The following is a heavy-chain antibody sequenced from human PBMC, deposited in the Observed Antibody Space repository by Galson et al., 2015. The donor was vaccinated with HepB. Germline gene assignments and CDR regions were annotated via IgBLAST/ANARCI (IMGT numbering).Heavy chain of an antibody. Sequence: SVKVSCKASGYTFANYGITWVRQAPGQGLEWMGWISAYTGDTKYAQKFQGRVTMTTDTSTSTAYMELRSLRSDDTAVYYCARDRVLILVPAALDHGLDVWGQGTTVTVSS. J-gene: IGHJ6*02. D-gene: IGHD2-2*01. CDR2: ISAYTGDT. V-gene: IGHV1-18*04. CDR3: ARDRVLILVPAALDHGLDV. CDR1: GYTFANYG.